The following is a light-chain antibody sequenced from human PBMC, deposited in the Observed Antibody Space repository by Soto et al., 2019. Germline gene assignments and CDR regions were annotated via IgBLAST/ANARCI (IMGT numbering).Light chain of an antibody. Sequence: QSALTQPPSASGSPGQSVAISCTGTSSDVGGYNYVSWYQQHPGKAPKLMIYEVNKRPSGVPDRFSGSKSGNTVSLTVSGLQAEDEADYYCSSYVGSSNVFGTGTKLTVL. CDR2: EVN. V-gene: IGLV2-8*01. CDR1: SSDVGGYNY. J-gene: IGLJ1*01. CDR3: SSYVGSSNV.